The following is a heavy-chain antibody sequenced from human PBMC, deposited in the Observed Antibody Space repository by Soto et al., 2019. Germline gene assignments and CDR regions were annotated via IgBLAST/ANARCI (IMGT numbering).Heavy chain of an antibody. CDR3: ARGRSWGARDFDN. CDR1: GYTFNSYG. D-gene: IGHD3-16*01. Sequence: QVQLVQSGGEVTRPGASVRVSCKASGYTFNSYGISWVRQAPGQGLEWMGWISSYNGHTDYARKFQGRVAMTTDISTSTVSMELRDLRSDDTAVYYCARGRSWGARDFDNWGQGTLVTVSS. V-gene: IGHV1-18*01. J-gene: IGHJ4*02. CDR2: ISSYNGHT.